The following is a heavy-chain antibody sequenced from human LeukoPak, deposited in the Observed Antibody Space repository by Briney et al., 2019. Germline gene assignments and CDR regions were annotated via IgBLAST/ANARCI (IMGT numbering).Heavy chain of an antibody. D-gene: IGHD2-2*03. Sequence: VASVKDSCKASGYTFTSYALHGVRQAPGQRLEWMGWINADNGNTKYSQSFQGRVTITRDTSATTAYMELSSLRSEDTAVYYCARSWIEDYYYGMDVWGKGTSVTVSS. CDR2: INADNGNT. V-gene: IGHV1-3*01. CDR1: GYTFTSYA. J-gene: IGHJ6*04. CDR3: ARSWIEDYYYGMDV.